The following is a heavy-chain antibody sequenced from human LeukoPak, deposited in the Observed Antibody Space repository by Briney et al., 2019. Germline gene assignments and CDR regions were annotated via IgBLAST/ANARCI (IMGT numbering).Heavy chain of an antibody. Sequence: GGSLRLSCAASGFTFSSSAMSWVRQAPGKGLEWVSSITDSGDGTYYADSVKGRFIISRDNAKDSLYLQMNSLRAEDTAMYYCARDATAHWEYWGQGTLVTVSS. D-gene: IGHD1-26*01. V-gene: IGHV3-23*01. CDR3: ARDATAHWEY. CDR2: ITDSGDGT. CDR1: GFTFSSSA. J-gene: IGHJ4*02.